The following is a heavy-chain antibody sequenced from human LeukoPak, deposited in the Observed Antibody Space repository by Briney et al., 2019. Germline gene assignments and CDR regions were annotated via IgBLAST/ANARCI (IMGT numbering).Heavy chain of an antibody. V-gene: IGHV1-8*02. CDR2: MNPNSGNT. CDR3: ARPSITMVRGVIIYYFDY. D-gene: IGHD3-10*01. Sequence: GASVKVSCKASGYTFTSYDINWVRQATGQGLEWMGWMNPNSGNTGYAQKFQGRVTMTRNTSISTAHMELSSLRSEDTAVYYCARPSITMVRGVIIYYFDYWGQGTLVTVSS. CDR1: GYTFTSYD. J-gene: IGHJ4*02.